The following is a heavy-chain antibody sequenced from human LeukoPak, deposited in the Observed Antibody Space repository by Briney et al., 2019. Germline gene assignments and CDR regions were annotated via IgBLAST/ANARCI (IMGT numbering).Heavy chain of an antibody. D-gene: IGHD4-11*01. CDR1: GGTFSSYA. CDR3: ASRDSKDGSYYFDY. V-gene: IGHV1-69*05. J-gene: IGHJ4*02. Sequence: EASVKVSCKASGGTFSSYAISWVRQAPGQGLEWMGGIIPIFGTANYAQEFQGRVTITTDESTSTAYMELSSLRSEDTAVYYCASRDSKDGSYYFDYWGQGTLVTVSS. CDR2: IIPIFGTA.